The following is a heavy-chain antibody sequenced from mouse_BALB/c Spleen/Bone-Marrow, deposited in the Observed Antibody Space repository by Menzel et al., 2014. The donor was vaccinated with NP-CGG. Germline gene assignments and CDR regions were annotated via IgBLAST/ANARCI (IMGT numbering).Heavy chain of an antibody. D-gene: IGHD2-4*01. Sequence: VKVVESGGGLVQPGGSLKLSCATSGFTFSDYYMYWVRQTPEKRLEWVAYISNGGGSTYYPDTVKGRFTISRDNAKNTLYLQMSRLKSEDTAMYYCARPTIYYDYDGYAMDYWGQGTSVTIST. CDR1: GFTFSDYY. CDR2: ISNGGGST. CDR3: ARPTIYYDYDGYAMDY. V-gene: IGHV5-12*02. J-gene: IGHJ4*01.